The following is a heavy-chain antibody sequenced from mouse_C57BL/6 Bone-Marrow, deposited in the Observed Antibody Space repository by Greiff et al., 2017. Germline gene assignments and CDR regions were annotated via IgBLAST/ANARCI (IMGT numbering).Heavy chain of an antibody. CDR3: ARGDYDGRTDAMDY. D-gene: IGHD1-1*01. V-gene: IGHV1-50*01. J-gene: IGHJ4*01. CDR2: IDPSDSYT. Sequence: QVQLQQPGAELVKPGASVKLSCKASGYTFTSYWMQWVKQRPGQGLEWIGEIDPSDSYTNYNQKFKGKATLTVDTSSSTAYMQLSSLTSEDSAVYYCARGDYDGRTDAMDYWGQGTSVTVSS. CDR1: GYTFTSYW.